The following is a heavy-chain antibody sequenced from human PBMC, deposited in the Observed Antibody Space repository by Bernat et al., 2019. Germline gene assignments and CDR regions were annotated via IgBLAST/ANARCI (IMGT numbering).Heavy chain of an antibody. CDR2: INSDGTGA. D-gene: IGHD4-23*01. Sequence: EVQLVESGGGLVQPGGSLRLSCAGSGFTFSSYWMHWVRQVSGKGLVWVSRINSDGTGATYADSVKGRFTISRDNARNTLFLQMNSLRAEDTAVYYCARGGTVVTPRLIDYWGQGTLVTVSS. CDR3: ARGGTVVTPRLIDY. V-gene: IGHV3-74*01. CDR1: GFTFSSYW. J-gene: IGHJ4*02.